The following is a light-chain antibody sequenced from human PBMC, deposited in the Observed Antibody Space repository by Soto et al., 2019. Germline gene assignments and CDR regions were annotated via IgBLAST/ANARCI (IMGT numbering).Light chain of an antibody. V-gene: IGKV3-20*01. CDR3: QQYGSSPLT. J-gene: IGKJ4*01. CDR1: QSVSSSF. Sequence: EIVLTQSPGTQSLSPGERATLSCRASQSVSSSFLAWYQQKPGQAPRLLIYGASSRATGIPDRFSGSGSGTDFTLTISRLEPEDVAVYYCQQYGSSPLTFDGGTKVEIK. CDR2: GAS.